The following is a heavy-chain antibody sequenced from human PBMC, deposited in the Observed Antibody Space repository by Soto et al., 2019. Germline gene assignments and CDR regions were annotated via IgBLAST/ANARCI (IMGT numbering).Heavy chain of an antibody. CDR3: ARGCSSTSCQAGGMDV. CDR1: GGSISSGNYY. J-gene: IGHJ6*02. D-gene: IGHD2-2*01. Sequence: SETLSLTCTVSGGSISSGNYYWTWIRQHPGKGLEWIGYIYYSGSTYYNPSLKSRVTISVDMSKDQFSLKLSSVTAADTAVYYCARGCSSTSCQAGGMDVWGQGTTVTVSS. V-gene: IGHV4-31*03. CDR2: IYYSGST.